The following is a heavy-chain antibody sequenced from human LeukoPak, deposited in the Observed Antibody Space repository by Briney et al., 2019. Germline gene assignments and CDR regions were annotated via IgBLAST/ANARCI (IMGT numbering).Heavy chain of an antibody. CDR2: INHSGST. Sequence: SETLSLTCAVYGGSFSGYYWSWIRQPPGKGLEWIGEINHSGSTNYNPSLKSRVTISVDTSKNQFSLKLSSVTAADTAVYYCAREPHEAAYDILTAWGQGTLVTVSS. CDR1: GGSFSGYY. CDR3: AREPHEAAYDILTA. J-gene: IGHJ5*02. V-gene: IGHV4-34*01. D-gene: IGHD3-9*01.